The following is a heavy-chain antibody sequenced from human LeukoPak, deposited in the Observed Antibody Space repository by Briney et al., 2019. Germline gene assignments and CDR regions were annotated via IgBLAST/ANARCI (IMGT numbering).Heavy chain of an antibody. D-gene: IGHD2-2*01. CDR1: GFTFSSYG. CDR2: IWYDGSNK. J-gene: IGHJ6*02. Sequence: GGSLRLSCAASGFTFSSYGMHWVRQAPGKGLEWVAIIWYDGSNKYYADSVKGRFTISRDNSKNTLYLQMNSLRAEDTAVYYCARASPQYCSSTSCYVPDPPYYYYGMDVWGQGTTVTVSS. CDR3: ARASPQYCSSTSCYVPDPPYYYYGMDV. V-gene: IGHV3-33*01.